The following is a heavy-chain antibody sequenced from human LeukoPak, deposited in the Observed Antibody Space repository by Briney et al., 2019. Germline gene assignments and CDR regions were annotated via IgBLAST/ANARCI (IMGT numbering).Heavy chain of an antibody. CDR1: GGTFSSYA. V-gene: IGHV1-69*04. Sequence: GSSVKVSCKASGGTFSSYAISWVRQAPGQGLEWMGRIIPILGIANYAQKFQGRVTITADKSTSTAYMELSSLRSEDTAVYYCARGGFLGYCSSTSCPAENAFDIWGQGTMVTVSS. CDR2: IIPILGIA. D-gene: IGHD2-2*01. J-gene: IGHJ3*02. CDR3: ARGGFLGYCSSTSCPAENAFDI.